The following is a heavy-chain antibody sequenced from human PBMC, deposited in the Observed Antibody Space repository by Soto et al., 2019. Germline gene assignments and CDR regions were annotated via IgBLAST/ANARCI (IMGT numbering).Heavy chain of an antibody. V-gene: IGHV4-31*03. J-gene: IGHJ4*02. CDR3: ARVPPYSSRLGHVDY. CDR2: ISYSGST. D-gene: IGHD6-13*01. Sequence: QVQLQESGPGLVKPSQTLSLTCTVSGGSISSGGYYWSWIRQHPGKGLEWIGYISYSGSTNYNPSLKRRITMSVDTSKNHVSLQLSSVTAADTAVYYCARVPPYSSRLGHVDYWGQGTLVTVSS. CDR1: GGSISSGGYY.